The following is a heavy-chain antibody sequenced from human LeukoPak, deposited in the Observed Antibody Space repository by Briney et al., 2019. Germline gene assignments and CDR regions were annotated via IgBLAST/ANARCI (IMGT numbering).Heavy chain of an antibody. Sequence: ASVKVSCKASGYTFTSYGISWVRQAPGQGLEWMGWISAYNDNTNYAQKLQGRVTMTTDTSTSTAYMELRSLRSDDTAVYYCARVGRSRDGYNSLWVWGQGTLVTVSS. CDR3: ARVGRSRDGYNSLWV. V-gene: IGHV1-18*01. J-gene: IGHJ4*02. CDR1: GYTFTSYG. D-gene: IGHD5-24*01. CDR2: ISAYNDNT.